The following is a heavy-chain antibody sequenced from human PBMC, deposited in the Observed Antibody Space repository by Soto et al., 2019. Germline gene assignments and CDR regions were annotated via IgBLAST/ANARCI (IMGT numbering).Heavy chain of an antibody. CDR1: GFTFRSYA. V-gene: IGHV3-30-3*01. CDR2: ISYDGSNK. D-gene: IGHD3-22*01. J-gene: IGHJ4*02. CDR3: VRSMIVVVRLIGLDY. Sequence: GGSLRLSCGASGFTFRSYAMHWVRQTPGKGLEWVAVISYDGSNKHYADSVKGRFSISRDNAKNMLYLQMDSLSSEDTAVYYCVRSMIVVVRLIGLDYWGQGTLVTVSS.